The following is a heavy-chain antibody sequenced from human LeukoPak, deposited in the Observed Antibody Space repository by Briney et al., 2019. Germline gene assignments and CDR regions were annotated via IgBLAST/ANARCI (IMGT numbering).Heavy chain of an antibody. V-gene: IGHV3-13*04. D-gene: IGHD1-26*01. J-gene: IGHJ4*02. CDR1: GFTFSNYD. Sequence: PGGSLRLSCAASGFTFSNYDMHCVRQATGKGLEWVSAICTAGDTYYPGSVRGRLTMSRENAKNSLYLQMNSLTCGDTAVYYCARGANTHFDYWGQGILVTVS. CDR2: ICTAGDT. CDR3: ARGANTHFDY.